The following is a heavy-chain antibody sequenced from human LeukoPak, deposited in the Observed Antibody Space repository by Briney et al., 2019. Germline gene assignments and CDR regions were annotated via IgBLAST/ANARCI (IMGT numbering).Heavy chain of an antibody. D-gene: IGHD3-16*01. Sequence: PSETLSLTCTVSGGSISSYYWSWIRQPPGKGLEWIGYIYYSGSTNYNPSLKSRVTISVDTSKNQFSLNLSSVTAAATAVYYCARHGAPLAHYYMDVWGKGNTVTVSS. CDR1: GGSISSYY. CDR2: IYYSGST. CDR3: ARHGAPLAHYYMDV. V-gene: IGHV4-59*08. J-gene: IGHJ6*03.